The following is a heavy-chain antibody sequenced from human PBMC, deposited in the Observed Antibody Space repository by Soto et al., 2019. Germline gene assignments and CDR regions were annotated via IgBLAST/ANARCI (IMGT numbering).Heavy chain of an antibody. J-gene: IGHJ4*02. CDR3: AITNGAGASFDY. D-gene: IGHD2-8*01. V-gene: IGHV3-30*03. CDR2: ISYDGGET. Sequence: QVQLVESGGGVVHPGRSLSLSCAGSGFMFSNYGMHWVRRAPGKGLEWVAFISYDGGETFYADSVKGRFTISRDNSERALFLHMGSLKKEDTAVYYCAITNGAGASFDYWGQGTLVTVSS. CDR1: GFMFSNYG.